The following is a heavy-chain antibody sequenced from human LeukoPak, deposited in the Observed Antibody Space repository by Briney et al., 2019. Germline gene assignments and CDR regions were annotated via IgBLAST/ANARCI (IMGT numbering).Heavy chain of an antibody. CDR2: INPNSGGT. J-gene: IGHJ4*02. Sequence: ASVKVSCMASGYTFTGYYMHWVRQAPGQGLEWMGWINPNSGGTNYAQKFQGWVTMTRDTSISTAYMELSRLRSDDTAVYYCARAPVLRYFDDTYYFDYWGQGTLVTVSS. CDR3: ARAPVLRYFDDTYYFDY. CDR1: GYTFTGYY. V-gene: IGHV1-2*04. D-gene: IGHD3-9*01.